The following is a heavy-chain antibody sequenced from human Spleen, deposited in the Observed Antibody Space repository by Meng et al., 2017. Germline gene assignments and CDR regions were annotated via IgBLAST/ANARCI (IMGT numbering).Heavy chain of an antibody. V-gene: IGHV4-61*08. J-gene: IGHJ5*02. CDR2: VYTSGSG. CDR1: SVSVRSGGYY. D-gene: IGHD6-19*01. Sequence: VQLQESGPGLVRPSEILSLTCMVSSVSVRSGGYYWSWIRQPPGKGLEWIGHVYTSGSGSYNPSLKSRVTISVDTSKNQFSLKLSSVTAADTAVYYCARDSVYSSGWFDPWGQGTLVTVSS. CDR3: ARDSVYSSGWFDP.